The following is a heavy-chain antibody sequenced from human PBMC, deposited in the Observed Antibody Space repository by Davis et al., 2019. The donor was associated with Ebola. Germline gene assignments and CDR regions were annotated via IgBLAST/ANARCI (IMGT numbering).Heavy chain of an antibody. Sequence: AASVKVSCKASGYTFTGYYMHWVRQAPGQGLEWMGWINPNSGGTNYAQKFQGWVTMTGDTSISTAYMELSRLRSDDTAVYHCARDRGYCSGGSCYLSWFDPWGQGTLVTVSS. CDR2: INPNSGGT. D-gene: IGHD2-15*01. CDR3: ARDRGYCSGGSCYLSWFDP. J-gene: IGHJ5*02. V-gene: IGHV1-2*04. CDR1: GYTFTGYY.